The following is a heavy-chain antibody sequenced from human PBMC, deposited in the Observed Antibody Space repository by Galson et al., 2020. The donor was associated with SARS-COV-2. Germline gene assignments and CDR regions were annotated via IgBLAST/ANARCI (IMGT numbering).Heavy chain of an antibody. CDR1: GFTFDDYA. J-gene: IGHJ4*02. CDR2: ISWNSGSI. CDR3: AKEYQLGGFDY. V-gene: IGHV3-9*01. D-gene: IGHD2-2*01. Sequence: GGSLRLSCAASGFTFDDYAMYWVRQAPGKGLEWVSGISWNSGSIGYADSVKGRFTISRDNAKNSLYLQMNSLRAEDTALYYCAKEYQLGGFDYWGQGTLVTVSS.